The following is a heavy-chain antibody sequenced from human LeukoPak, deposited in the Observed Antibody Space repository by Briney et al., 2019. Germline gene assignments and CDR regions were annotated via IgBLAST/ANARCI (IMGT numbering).Heavy chain of an antibody. CDR3: ARRGLEMEEGDY. CDR2: INHSGST. J-gene: IGHJ4*02. D-gene: IGHD5-24*01. V-gene: IGHV4-34*01. CDR1: GGSFSGYY. Sequence: RASETLSLTCAVYGGSFSGYYWSWIRQPPGKGLEWIGEINHSGSTNYNPSLKSRVTISVDTSKNQFSLKLSSVTAADTAVYYCARRGLEMEEGDYWGQGTLVTVSS.